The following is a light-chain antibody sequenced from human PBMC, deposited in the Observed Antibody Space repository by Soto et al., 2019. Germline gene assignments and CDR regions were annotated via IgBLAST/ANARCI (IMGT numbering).Light chain of an antibody. CDR2: DAS. J-gene: IGKJ4*01. Sequence: EIVLTQSPGTLSLSPGERAALSCRASQSVGKNYLAWYRQKPGQAPRLLIHDASTTATGIPDRISGSGSGTDFTITINRVEPEDFAVYFCQQYATPPITFGGGT. CDR1: QSVGKNY. CDR3: QQYATPPIT. V-gene: IGKV3-20*01.